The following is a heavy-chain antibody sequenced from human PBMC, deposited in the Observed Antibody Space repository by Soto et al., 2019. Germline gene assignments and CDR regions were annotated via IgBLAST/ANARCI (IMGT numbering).Heavy chain of an antibody. CDR2: IYWDDDK. V-gene: IGHV2-5*02. Sequence: QITLKESGPTLVNPTQTLTLTCTFSGFSLSSSGVGLGWLRQPPGKDLECLALIYWDDDKRYSSSLKSMLTITKSTSKNQVVLIMSNMYPGDTATYYFAHSSYYGSGSLDYWGQGTLVTVSS. CDR1: GFSLSSSGVG. D-gene: IGHD3-10*01. CDR3: AHSSYYGSGSLDY. J-gene: IGHJ4*02.